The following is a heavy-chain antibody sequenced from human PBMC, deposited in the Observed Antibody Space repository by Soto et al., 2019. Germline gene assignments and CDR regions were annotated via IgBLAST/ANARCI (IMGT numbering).Heavy chain of an antibody. J-gene: IGHJ1*01. D-gene: IGHD1-26*01. V-gene: IGHV1-58*01. CDR3: AADRFSGSYSAYFQH. Sequence: SVKVSCKASGFTFTSSGVQWVRQARGQRLEWIGWIVVGSGNTNYAQKFQERVTITRDMSTSTAYMELSSLRSEDTAVYYCAADRFSGSYSAYFQHWGQGSLVTVSS. CDR1: GFTFTSSG. CDR2: IVVGSGNT.